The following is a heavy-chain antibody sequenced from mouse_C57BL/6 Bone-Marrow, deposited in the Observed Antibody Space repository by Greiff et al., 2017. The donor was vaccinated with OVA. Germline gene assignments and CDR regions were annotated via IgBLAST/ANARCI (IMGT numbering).Heavy chain of an antibody. V-gene: IGHV5-12*01. CDR3: SRHVDSNLDY. D-gene: IGHD2-5*01. J-gene: IGHJ2*01. CDR2: IRNGGGST. Sequence: EVKLMESGGGLVQPGGSLKLSCAASGFTFSDYYMYWVRQTPEQRLEWVAYIRNGGGSTYYPDTVKGRFTISRDNAKNTLYLQMSRLKSEDTAIYYCSRHVDSNLDYWGQGTTLTVSS. CDR1: GFTFSDYY.